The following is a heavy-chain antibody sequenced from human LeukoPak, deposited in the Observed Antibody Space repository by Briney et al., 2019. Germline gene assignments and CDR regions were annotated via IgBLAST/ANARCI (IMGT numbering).Heavy chain of an antibody. D-gene: IGHD6-25*01. J-gene: IGHJ3*02. CDR2: ISSSGSYI. Sequence: PGGSLRLSCAASGFTLSSYSMNWVRQAPGKGLEWVSSISSSGSYIYYADSVKGRFTISRDNAKNSLYLQMNSLRAEDTAVYYCARADSSGRGAFDIWGQETMVTVSS. CDR3: ARADSSGRGAFDI. CDR1: GFTLSSYS. V-gene: IGHV3-21*01.